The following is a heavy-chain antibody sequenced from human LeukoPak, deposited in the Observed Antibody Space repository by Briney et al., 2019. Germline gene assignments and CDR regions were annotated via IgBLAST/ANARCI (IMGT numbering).Heavy chain of an antibody. CDR3: AREEHYRRYFAL. Sequence: GGSLRLSCAASGFTFSSYSMNWVRQAPGKGLEWVSSITSSSSYIYYADSVKGRFTISRDNAKNSLYLQMNSLRAEDTAVYFCAREEHYRRYFALWGRGTLVTVSS. D-gene: IGHD3-16*02. CDR2: ITSSSSYI. CDR1: GFTFSSYS. J-gene: IGHJ2*01. V-gene: IGHV3-21*04.